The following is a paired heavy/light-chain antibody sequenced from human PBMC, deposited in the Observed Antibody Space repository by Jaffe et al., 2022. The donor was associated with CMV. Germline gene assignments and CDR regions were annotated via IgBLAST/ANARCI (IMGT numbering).Heavy chain of an antibody. CDR3: ATLIPFDSSGYYWLGAFDI. J-gene: IGHJ3*02. D-gene: IGHD3-22*01. CDR1: GGSISSYY. CDR2: ISYSGIT. Sequence: QVQLQESGPGLVKPSETLSLTCTVSGGSISSYYWSWIRQPPGKGLEWIGYISYSGITNYNPSLKSRVTISVDTSKNQFSLKLSSVTAADTAVYYCATLIPFDSSGYYWLGAFDIWGQGTMVTVSS. V-gene: IGHV4-59*08.
Light chain of an antibody. V-gene: IGLV1-51*02. CDR1: SSNIGNNY. Sequence: QSVLTQPPSVSAAPGQKVTISCSGSSSNIGNNYVSWYQQLPGTAPKLLIYENNKRPSGIPDRFSGSKSGTSATLGITGLQTGDEADYYCGTWDSSLGVFGGGTKLTVL. CDR3: GTWDSSLGV. CDR2: ENN. J-gene: IGLJ2*01.